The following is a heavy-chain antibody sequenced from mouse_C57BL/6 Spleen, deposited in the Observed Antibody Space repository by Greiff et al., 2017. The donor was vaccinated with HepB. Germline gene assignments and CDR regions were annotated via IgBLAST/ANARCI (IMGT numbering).Heavy chain of an antibody. J-gene: IGHJ2*01. Sequence: EVKLQESGGGLVQPGGSLKLSCAASGFTFSDYGMAWVRQAPRKGPEWVAFISNLAYSIYYADTVTGRFTISRENAKNTLYLEMSSLRSEDTAMYYCARHGDYGNFFDYWGQGTTLTVSS. CDR1: GFTFSDYG. D-gene: IGHD2-1*01. V-gene: IGHV5-15*01. CDR2: ISNLAYSI. CDR3: ARHGDYGNFFDY.